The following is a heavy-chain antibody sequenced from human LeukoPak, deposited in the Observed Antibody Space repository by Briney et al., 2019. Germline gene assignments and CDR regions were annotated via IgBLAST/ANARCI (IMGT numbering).Heavy chain of an antibody. Sequence: SVKVSCKASGGTFSSYAISWLRQAPGQGLEWMGGIIPIFGTANYAQKFQGRVTITADESTSTAYMELSSLRSEDTAVYYCARESGPAMGFLEWLSARWYFDYWGQGTLVTVSS. CDR3: ARESGPAMGFLEWLSARWYFDY. J-gene: IGHJ4*02. V-gene: IGHV1-69*01. CDR2: IIPIFGTA. CDR1: GGTFSSYA. D-gene: IGHD3-3*01.